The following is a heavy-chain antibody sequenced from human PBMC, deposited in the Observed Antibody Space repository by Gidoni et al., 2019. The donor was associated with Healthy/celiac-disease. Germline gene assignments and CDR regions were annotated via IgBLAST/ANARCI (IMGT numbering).Heavy chain of an antibody. Sequence: EVQLVESGGVVVQPGGSLRLSCAASGFTFDDYTMHWVRQAPGKGLEWVSLISWDGGSTYYADSVKGRFTISRDNSKNSLYLQMNSLRTEDTALYYCATLAAAGTSFDYWGQGTLVTVSS. V-gene: IGHV3-43*01. CDR1: GFTFDDYT. CDR3: ATLAAAGTSFDY. D-gene: IGHD6-13*01. J-gene: IGHJ4*02. CDR2: ISWDGGST.